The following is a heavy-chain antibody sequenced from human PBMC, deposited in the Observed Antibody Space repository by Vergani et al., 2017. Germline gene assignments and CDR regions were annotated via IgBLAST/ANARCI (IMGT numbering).Heavy chain of an antibody. D-gene: IGHD4-17*01. Sequence: QVQLVQSGAEVKKPGASVKVSCKASGGTFSSYAISWVRQAPGQGLEWMGRIIPILGIANYAQKFQGRVTITADKSTSTAYMELSSLRSEDTAVYYCARVRLRYYGDYGYWGQGTLVTVSS. CDR2: IIPILGIA. CDR1: GGTFSSYA. V-gene: IGHV1-69*04. J-gene: IGHJ4*02. CDR3: ARVRLRYYGDYGY.